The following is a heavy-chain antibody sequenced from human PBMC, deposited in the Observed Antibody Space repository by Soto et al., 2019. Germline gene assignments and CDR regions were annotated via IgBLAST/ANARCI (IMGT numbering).Heavy chain of an antibody. Sequence: QVQLVESGGGVVQPGRSLRLSCAASGFSFSDYGMHWVRQAPGKGLEWVAVIWYDGSEKYYADSVKGRFTISRDNSKNPLYLQLNSLRADDTAVYYCTRQSLGNIRLRGFDYWGQGALVIVSS. CDR3: TRQSLGNIRLRGFDY. D-gene: IGHD1-1*01. J-gene: IGHJ4*02. V-gene: IGHV3-33*01. CDR2: IWYDGSEK. CDR1: GFSFSDYG.